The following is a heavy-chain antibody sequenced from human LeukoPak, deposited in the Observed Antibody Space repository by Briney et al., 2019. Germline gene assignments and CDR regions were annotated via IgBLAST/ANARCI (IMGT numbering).Heavy chain of an antibody. CDR3: ATVKYDYGDPVGWFDP. V-gene: IGHV3-23*01. CDR2: ILSTGTT. CDR1: GFPFSASA. Sequence: GGSLRLSCAASGFPFSASAMTWVRQAPGKGLEWVSHILSTGTTYYADSVRGRFTISRDNSKNTLYLLMTSLRADDTAVYYSATVKYDYGDPVGWFDPWGQGTLVTVSS. J-gene: IGHJ5*02. D-gene: IGHD4-17*01.